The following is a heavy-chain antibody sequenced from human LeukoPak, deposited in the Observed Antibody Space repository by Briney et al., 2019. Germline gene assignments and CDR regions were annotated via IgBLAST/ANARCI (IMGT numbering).Heavy chain of an antibody. CDR1: GGSISSYY. V-gene: IGHV4-59*08. Sequence: SETLPLTCTVSGGSISSYYWSWIRQPPGKGLEWIGYIYYSGSTNYNPSLKSRVTISVDTSKNQFSLKLSSVTAADTAVYYCARHAGWLPYFDYWGQGTLVTVSS. CDR3: ARHAGWLPYFDY. CDR2: IYYSGST. D-gene: IGHD5-24*01. J-gene: IGHJ4*02.